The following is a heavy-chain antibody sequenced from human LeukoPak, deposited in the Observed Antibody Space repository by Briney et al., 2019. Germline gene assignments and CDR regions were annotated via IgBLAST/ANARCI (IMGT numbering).Heavy chain of an antibody. CDR1: GFTFSTYD. Sequence: GGSLRLSCAASGFTFSTYDMHWVRQVTGKGLEWVSAIGTGDDTYYLGSVKGRFTISRENAKNVLYLQMSSLRAEDTAVYYCVKDRTGGYWGQGTLVTVSS. CDR2: IGTGDDT. J-gene: IGHJ4*02. V-gene: IGHV3-13*01. D-gene: IGHD1/OR15-1a*01. CDR3: VKDRTGGY.